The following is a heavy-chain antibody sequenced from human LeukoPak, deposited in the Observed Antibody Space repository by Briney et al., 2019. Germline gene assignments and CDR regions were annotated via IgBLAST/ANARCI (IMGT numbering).Heavy chain of an antibody. J-gene: IGHJ5*01. CDR2: IYYTGST. D-gene: IGHD3-10*01. Sequence: PSETLSLTCTVSGGSVSSGGYYWRWIRQPPGKGLEWIGYIYYTGSTNYSPSLKSRVTISVDTSKNQFSLKLSSVTAADTAVYYCAGDYYGSGVNWFDSWGQGTLVTVSS. V-gene: IGHV4-61*08. CDR3: AGDYYGSGVNWFDS. CDR1: GGSVSSGGYY.